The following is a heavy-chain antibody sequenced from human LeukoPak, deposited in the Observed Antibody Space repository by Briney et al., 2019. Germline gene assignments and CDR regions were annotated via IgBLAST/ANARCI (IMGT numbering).Heavy chain of an antibody. V-gene: IGHV3-21*01. D-gene: IGHD6-19*01. CDR1: GFTFSSYS. CDR2: ISSSSSYI. Sequence: PGGSLRLSCAASGFTFSSYSMNWVRQAPGKGLEWVSSISSSSSYIYYADSVKGRFTISRDNAKNSLYLQMNSLRAEDTAVYYCARDLRLYSSVGSYDYWGQGTLVTVSS. CDR3: ARDLRLYSSVGSYDY. J-gene: IGHJ4*02.